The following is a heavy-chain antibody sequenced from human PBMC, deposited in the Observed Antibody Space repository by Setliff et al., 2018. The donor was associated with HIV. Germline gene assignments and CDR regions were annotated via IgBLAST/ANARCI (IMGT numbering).Heavy chain of an antibody. CDR1: GDTFNNYG. D-gene: IGHD5-12*01. V-gene: IGHV1-69*05. Sequence: AASVKVSCKVSGDTFNNYGLNWVRQAPAQGLEWMGGIIPIFKSADYAQKFQGRVKITTDESTSTAYVDLSSLKSEDTAIYYCARTSGDAYNYEGAFDVWGQGTLVTVSS. CDR3: ARTSGDAYNYEGAFDV. CDR2: IIPIFKSA. J-gene: IGHJ3*01.